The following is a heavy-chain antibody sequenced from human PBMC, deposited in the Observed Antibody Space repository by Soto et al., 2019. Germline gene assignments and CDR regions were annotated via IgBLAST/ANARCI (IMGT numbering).Heavy chain of an antibody. Sequence: QVQLVQSGAEVKKPGASVKVSCKASGYTFTSYGISWVRQAPGQGLEWMGWISAYNGNTNYAQKLQGRVTMTTDTSTSTAYIELRSLRSDDTAVYYCARVKYSPLYYYYYGMDVWGQGTTVTVSS. V-gene: IGHV1-18*01. CDR1: GYTFTSYG. CDR3: ARVKYSPLYYYYYGMDV. J-gene: IGHJ6*02. D-gene: IGHD5-18*01. CDR2: ISAYNGNT.